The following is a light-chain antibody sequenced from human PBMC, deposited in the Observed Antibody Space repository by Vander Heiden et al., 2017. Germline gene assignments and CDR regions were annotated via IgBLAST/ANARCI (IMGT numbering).Light chain of an antibody. CDR1: YFGGDG. V-gene: IGLV3-21*02. Sequence: SYVLTQPPSVSVAPGQTARITCGGNYFGGDGIHRYQQKRGQAPALGAYDDSDRPSGIPERFSGSNSGNTATLTISRVEAGDEDDYYCLVWDSRIDHWVFGGGTEVTVL. CDR2: DDS. J-gene: IGLJ2*01. CDR3: LVWDSRIDHWV.